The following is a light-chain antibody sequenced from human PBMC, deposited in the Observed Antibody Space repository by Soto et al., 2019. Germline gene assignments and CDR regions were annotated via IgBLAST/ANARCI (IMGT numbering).Light chain of an antibody. J-gene: IGLJ1*01. CDR2: VNI. CDR3: QSYDNSLSGSFV. V-gene: IGLV1-40*01. Sequence: QSVLAQPPSVSGAPGQRVTISCTGRSSNIGAGYDVHWYQHLPGTAPKLLIYVNINRPSGVPDRFSGSKSGTSASLAITGLHAEDEADYYCQSYDNSLSGSFVFGTGTKLTVL. CDR1: SSNIGAGYD.